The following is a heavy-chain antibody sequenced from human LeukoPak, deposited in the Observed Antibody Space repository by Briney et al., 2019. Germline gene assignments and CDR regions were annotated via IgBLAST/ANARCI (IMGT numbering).Heavy chain of an antibody. J-gene: IGHJ4*02. Sequence: PSETRSLACTVSGGSVSSGSYYWSWIRQPPGKGLEWIGYIYYSGGTNYNPSLKSRVTISVDTSKNQFSLNLSSVTAADTAVYYCARIIAGSSAYFDYWGQGTLVTVSS. CDR1: GGSVSSGSYY. CDR3: ARIIAGSSAYFDY. V-gene: IGHV4-61*01. CDR2: IYYSGGT. D-gene: IGHD2-2*01.